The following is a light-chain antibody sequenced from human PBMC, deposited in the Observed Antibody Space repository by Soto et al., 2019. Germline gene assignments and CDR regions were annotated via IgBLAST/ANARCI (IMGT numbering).Light chain of an antibody. CDR2: KTS. V-gene: IGKV1-5*03. Sequence: DTQMTQSPSTLSASVGDRVTITCRASQSISTSMAWYQQRPGTAPKLLIYKTSTLESGVPSRFSGSGSGTEFTLTISSQQPDDFATYYCQQYNTYSPTFGQGTKVEVK. CDR3: QQYNTYSPT. J-gene: IGKJ1*01. CDR1: QSISTS.